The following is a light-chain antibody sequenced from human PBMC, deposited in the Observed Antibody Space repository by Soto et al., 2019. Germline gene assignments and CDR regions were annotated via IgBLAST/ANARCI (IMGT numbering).Light chain of an antibody. CDR2: WAS. CDR3: QQYYSTPYT. J-gene: IGKJ2*01. CDR1: QSGLYSPNNKNY. Sequence: DIVMTQSPDSLAVSLGERATINCKSSQSGLYSPNNKNYLAWYQQKPGQPPKLLIYWASTRESGVPVRFSGSGSGTDFTLTISSLQAEDVAVYYCQQYYSTPYTFGQGTKLEIK. V-gene: IGKV4-1*01.